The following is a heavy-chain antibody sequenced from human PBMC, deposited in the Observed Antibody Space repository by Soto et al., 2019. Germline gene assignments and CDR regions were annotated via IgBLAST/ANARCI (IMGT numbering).Heavy chain of an antibody. CDR3: ARYCGAATCYSGFDY. D-gene: IGHD2-15*01. V-gene: IGHV3-23*01. Sequence: EVQLLESGGGLVQPGGSLRLSCVASGFTFSSYVMAWVRQAPGKGLEWVSAIGGSGNTYYADSVKGRFVISRDNSKNTLYLQMNSLRVEDTAKYYCARYCGAATCYSGFDYWGQGTLLTVSS. CDR1: GFTFSSYV. CDR2: IGGSGNT. J-gene: IGHJ4*02.